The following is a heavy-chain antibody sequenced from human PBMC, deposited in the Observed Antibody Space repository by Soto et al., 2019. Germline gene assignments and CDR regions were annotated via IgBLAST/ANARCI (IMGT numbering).Heavy chain of an antibody. V-gene: IGHV1-69*13. CDR2: IIPIFGTA. D-gene: IGHD3-3*02. CDR1: GGTFSSCA. Sequence: AVKGSFKASGGTFSSCAISWVRQAPGQVLEWIGGIIPIFGTANYAQNFQGRVTITADESTSTAYMELSSLRSEDTAVYYCARAPGAHLWRGSTPYYLYGEDGWGQ. CDR3: ARAPGAHLWRGSTPYYLYGEDG. J-gene: IGHJ6*01.